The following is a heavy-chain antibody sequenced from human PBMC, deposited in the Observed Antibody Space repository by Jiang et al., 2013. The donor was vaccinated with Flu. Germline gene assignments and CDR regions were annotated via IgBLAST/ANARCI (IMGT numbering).Heavy chain of an antibody. V-gene: IGHV4-39*01. J-gene: IGHJ3*02. Sequence: LLKPSETLSLTCAVSGDSVTSGSFYWSWIRQPPGKGLEWIGSIYYSGSTYYNPSLNSRVTISVDTSNNQFSLRLTSVTAADTAVYYCARQIGDTMVRGVIRDAFDIWGQGTMVTVSS. CDR3: ARQIGDTMVRGVIRDAFDI. CDR2: IYYSGST. CDR1: GDSVTSGSFY. D-gene: IGHD3-10*01.